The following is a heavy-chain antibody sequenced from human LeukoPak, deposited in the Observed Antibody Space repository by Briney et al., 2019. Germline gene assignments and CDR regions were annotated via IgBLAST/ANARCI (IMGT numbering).Heavy chain of an antibody. CDR1: GYTFTSYG. Sequence: GASVKVSCKASGYTFTSYGISWVRQAPGQGLEWMGWISAYNGNTNYAQKLQGRVTMTTDTSTSTVYMELRSLRPDDTAVYYCARDRGWELGYCSGGSCYDEDWFDPWGQGTLVTVSS. D-gene: IGHD2-15*01. CDR2: ISAYNGNT. CDR3: ARDRGWELGYCSGGSCYDEDWFDP. V-gene: IGHV1-18*01. J-gene: IGHJ5*02.